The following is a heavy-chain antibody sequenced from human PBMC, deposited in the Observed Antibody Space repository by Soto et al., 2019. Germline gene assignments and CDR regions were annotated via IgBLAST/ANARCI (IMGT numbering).Heavy chain of an antibody. CDR1: GFTFANHW. Sequence: GGSLRLSCAVSGFTFANHWMHWVRQAPGKGLEWVSRMNSDGSTTDYADYVKGRFTVSRDNAKNTLYLQMNSLRAEDTAVYYCATAEVDYWGPGTLVTVSS. CDR3: ATAEVDY. CDR2: MNSDGSTT. J-gene: IGHJ4*02. V-gene: IGHV3-74*01.